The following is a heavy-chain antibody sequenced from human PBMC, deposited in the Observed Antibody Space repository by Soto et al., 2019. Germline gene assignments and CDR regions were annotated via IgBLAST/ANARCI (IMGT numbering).Heavy chain of an antibody. CDR2: ISGSGGST. J-gene: IGHJ4*02. CDR3: AKGEAIVIVPAAHFDY. V-gene: IGHV3-23*01. D-gene: IGHD2-2*01. CDR1: EFTFSSYA. Sequence: PGGSLRLSCAASEFTFSSYAMSWVRQAPGKGLEWVSAISGSGGSTHYADSVKGRFTISRDYSKSTLYLQMNSLRAEDTAVYYCAKGEAIVIVPAAHFDYWGQGTLVTVSS.